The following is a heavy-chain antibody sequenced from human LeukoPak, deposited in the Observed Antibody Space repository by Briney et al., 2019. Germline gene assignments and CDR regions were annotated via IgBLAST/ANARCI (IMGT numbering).Heavy chain of an antibody. CDR3: AKGEYWVRF. J-gene: IGHJ2*01. CDR1: GGSVSRTNYY. V-gene: IGHV4-39*02. CDR2: INHGGGT. Sequence: SETLSLTCTVSGGSVSRTNYYWAWIRQPPGQGLEWIATINHGGGTHHNPSLKSRLTIAVDTATNDFSLKLSSVTAADTAVYYCAKGEYWVRFWGRGTLVTVSS. D-gene: IGHD2/OR15-2a*01.